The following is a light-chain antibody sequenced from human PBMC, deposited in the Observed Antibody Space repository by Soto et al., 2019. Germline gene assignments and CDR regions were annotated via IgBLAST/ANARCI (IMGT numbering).Light chain of an antibody. Sequence: EIVLTQSPGTLSLSPGERATLSCRASQSVSSSYLAWYQQKPGQAPRLLIYDSSGRATGIPDRFSGSRSGTDFTLTISRLEPEDFAVYYCQQYHSSQYTFGQGTKLEIK. CDR2: DSS. CDR3: QQYHSSQYT. V-gene: IGKV3-20*01. CDR1: QSVSSSY. J-gene: IGKJ2*01.